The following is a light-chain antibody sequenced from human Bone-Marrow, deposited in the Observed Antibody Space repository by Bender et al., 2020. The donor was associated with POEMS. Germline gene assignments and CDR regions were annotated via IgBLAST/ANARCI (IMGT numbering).Light chain of an antibody. J-gene: IGLJ3*02. V-gene: IGLV2-23*02. CDR1: SSNVGSYKF. CDR2: EVS. Sequence: QSALTQPRSVTGSPGQSVTIACTGASSNVGSYKFVSWYQQHPGKAPKLIIYEVSERPSGVSNHFSGSKSGNTASLTISGLQPEDEADYYCCSYAGSATWVFGGGTKVTVL. CDR3: CSYAGSATWV.